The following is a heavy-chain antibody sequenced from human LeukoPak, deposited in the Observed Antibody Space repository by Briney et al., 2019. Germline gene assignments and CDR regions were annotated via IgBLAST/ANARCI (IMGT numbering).Heavy chain of an antibody. V-gene: IGHV4-59*01. D-gene: IGHD3-16*01. CDR2: IYYSGST. CDR3: ARGLYVGK. CDR1: GGSISSYY. Sequence: SETLSLTCTVSGGSISSYYWSWIRQPPGKGLEWIGYIYYSGSTNYNPSLKSRVTISVDTSKNQFSLKLSSVTAADTAVYYCARGLYVGKWGQGTLVTVSS. J-gene: IGHJ4*02.